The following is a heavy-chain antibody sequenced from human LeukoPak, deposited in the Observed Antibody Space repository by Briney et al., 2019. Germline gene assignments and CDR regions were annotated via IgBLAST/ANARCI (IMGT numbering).Heavy chain of an antibody. D-gene: IGHD3-10*01. CDR3: ARDGRGSRSSWFDP. V-gene: IGHV1-2*02. Sequence: ASVKVSCKASGYTFTAYYIHWVRQAPGQRLEWMGWVSPNNGGTNYAQKFQGRVTMTRDTSISTLYMDLNSLRSDDTAVYYCARDGRGSRSSWFDPWGQGTLVIVSS. J-gene: IGHJ5*02. CDR2: VSPNNGGT. CDR1: GYTFTAYY.